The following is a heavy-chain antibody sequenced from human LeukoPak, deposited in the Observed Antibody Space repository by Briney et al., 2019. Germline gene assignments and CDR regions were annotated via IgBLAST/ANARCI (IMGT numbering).Heavy chain of an antibody. CDR2: INPNSGGT. V-gene: IGHV1-2*02. D-gene: IGHD3-22*01. J-gene: IGHJ3*02. Sequence: ASVKVSCKASGYTFTGYYMHWVRQAPGQGLEGMGWINPNSGGTNYAQKFQGRVTVTRDTSISTAYMELSRLRSDDTAVYYCARGREFYDSSGSDAFDIWGQGTMVTVSS. CDR1: GYTFTGYY. CDR3: ARGREFYDSSGSDAFDI.